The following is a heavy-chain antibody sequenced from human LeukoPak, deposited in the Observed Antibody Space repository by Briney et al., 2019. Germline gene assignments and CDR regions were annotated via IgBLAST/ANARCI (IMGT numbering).Heavy chain of an antibody. V-gene: IGHV3-30-3*01. CDR3: ARDSQEFFQH. J-gene: IGHJ1*01. CDR2: ISYDGSNK. CDR1: GFAFSSYA. Sequence: GRSLRLSCAASGFAFSSYAIHWVRQAPGKGLEWVAVISYDGSNKYYADSVKGRFTISRDNSKNILYLQMNSLRAEDTAVYYCARDSQEFFQHWGQGTLVTVSS.